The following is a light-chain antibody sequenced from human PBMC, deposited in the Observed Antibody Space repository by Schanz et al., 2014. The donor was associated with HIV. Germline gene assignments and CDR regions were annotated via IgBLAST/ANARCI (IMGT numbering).Light chain of an antibody. J-gene: IGLJ3*02. CDR1: SGHSTYA. CDR3: QTWDTGIRV. V-gene: IGLV4-69*01. Sequence: QLVLTQSPSASASLGASVKLTCTLSSGHSTYAIAWHQQQPEKGPRFSMNLNSDGSHNKGDGIPDRFSGTSSGAERYLTISSLQSEDEADYYCQTWDTGIRVFGGGTQLTVL. CDR2: LNSDGSH.